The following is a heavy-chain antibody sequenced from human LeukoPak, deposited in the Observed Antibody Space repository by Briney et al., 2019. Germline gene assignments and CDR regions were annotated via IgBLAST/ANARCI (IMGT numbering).Heavy chain of an antibody. CDR3: AKLMQQLPILDY. Sequence: GGSLRLSCAASGFTFSSYAMSWVRQAPGKGLEWVSAISGSGSTYYADSVKGRFTISRDNSKNTLYLQMNSLRAEDTAVYYCAKLMQQLPILDYWGQGTLVTVSS. CDR2: ISGSGST. CDR1: GFTFSSYA. J-gene: IGHJ4*02. D-gene: IGHD6-13*01. V-gene: IGHV3-23*01.